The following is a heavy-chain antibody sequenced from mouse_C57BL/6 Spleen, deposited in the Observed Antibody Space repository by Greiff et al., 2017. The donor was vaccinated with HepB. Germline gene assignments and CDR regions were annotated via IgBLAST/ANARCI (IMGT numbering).Heavy chain of an antibody. D-gene: IGHD1-1*01. V-gene: IGHV1-64*01. CDR1: GYTFTSYW. Sequence: QVQLQQPGAELVKPGASVKLSCKASGYTFTSYWMHWVKQGPGQGLEWIGMIHPNSGSTNYNEKFKSKATLTVDKSSSTAYMQLSSLTSEDSAVYYCARSDGSSLFLYAMDYWGQGTSVTVSS. CDR2: IHPNSGST. J-gene: IGHJ4*01. CDR3: ARSDGSSLFLYAMDY.